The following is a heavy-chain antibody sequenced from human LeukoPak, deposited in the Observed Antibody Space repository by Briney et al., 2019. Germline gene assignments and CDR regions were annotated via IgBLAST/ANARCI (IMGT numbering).Heavy chain of an antibody. D-gene: IGHD2/OR15-2a*01. CDR2: IYPGDSDT. CDR1: GYSFTTYW. J-gene: IGHJ4*02. Sequence: GESLKISCKGSGYSFTTYWIAWVRQMPGKGLEWMGIIYPGDSDTRYSPSIQGQVTISADKSISTAYLQWSSLKASDTAMYYFARHPPGESMAMFDYWGQGTLVTVSS. CDR3: ARHPPGESMAMFDY. V-gene: IGHV5-51*01.